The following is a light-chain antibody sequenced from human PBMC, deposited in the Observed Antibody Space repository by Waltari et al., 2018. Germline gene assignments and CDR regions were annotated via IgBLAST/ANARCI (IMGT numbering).Light chain of an antibody. CDR2: GAS. CDR1: QGISSS. CDR3: QQTNSSQLT. Sequence: DIQLTQSPSFLSASVGVRATSTCRARQGISSSLAWYQQKPGKAPKLLIYGASTLQSGVCGRFSGGGSGTEFTLTLVSLQPEDVATNDSQQTNSSQLTVGGGTKVEI. J-gene: IGKJ4*01. V-gene: IGKV1-9*01.